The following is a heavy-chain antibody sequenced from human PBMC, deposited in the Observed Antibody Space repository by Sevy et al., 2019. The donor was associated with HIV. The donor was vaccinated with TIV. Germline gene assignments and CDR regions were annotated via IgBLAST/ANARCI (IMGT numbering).Heavy chain of an antibody. D-gene: IGHD1-1*01. CDR3: ARATGFAFDI. V-gene: IGHV4-38-2*01. Sequence: SETLSLTCAVSGYSISSGYYWGWIRQPPGKGLEGIGSIYHSGSTYYNPSLKSRVTISVDTSKNQFSLKLSSVTAADTAVYYCARATGFAFDIWGQGTMVTVSS. J-gene: IGHJ3*02. CDR2: IYHSGST. CDR1: GYSISSGYY.